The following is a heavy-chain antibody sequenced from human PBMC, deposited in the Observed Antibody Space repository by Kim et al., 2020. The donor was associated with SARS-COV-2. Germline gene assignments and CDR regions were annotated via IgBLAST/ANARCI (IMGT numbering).Heavy chain of an antibody. Sequence: GGSLRLSCAASGFTFSSYGMHWVRQAPGKGLEWVAVISYDGSNKYYADSVKGRFTISRDNSKNTLYLQMNSLSAEDTAVYYCAKDRIAYYYYGMDVWGQGTTVTVSS. J-gene: IGHJ6*02. CDR1: GFTFSSYG. D-gene: IGHD3-16*02. CDR2: ISYDGSNK. CDR3: AKDRIAYYYYGMDV. V-gene: IGHV3-30*18.